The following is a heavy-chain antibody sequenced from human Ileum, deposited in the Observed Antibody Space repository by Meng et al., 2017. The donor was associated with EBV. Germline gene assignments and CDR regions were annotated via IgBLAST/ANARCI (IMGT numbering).Heavy chain of an antibody. J-gene: IGHJ4*02. CDR2: ISGSGATT. CDR3: SNLPYTY. D-gene: IGHD2-2*01. V-gene: IGHV3-23*01. Sequence: VQLLDSGGALVQPGWSVTLSCMASGFTFTSYAMGWVRQAPGKGLEWVAAISGSGATTYNADSVKGRFTISRDNSQNTLHLQMDSLRAEDTAVYFCSNLPYTYWGQGTLVTVSS. CDR1: GFTFTSYA.